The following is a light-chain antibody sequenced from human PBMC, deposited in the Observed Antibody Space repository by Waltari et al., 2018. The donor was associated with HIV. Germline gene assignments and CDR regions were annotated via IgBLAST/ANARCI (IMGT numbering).Light chain of an antibody. CDR2: LAS. CDR3: QQYLNTPWT. V-gene: IGKV4-1*01. CDR1: QNVLYSSNNKNY. Sequence: DIVMTQSPDSLAVSLGERATINCKSSQNVLYSSNNKNYLAWYQQKPRQPPKLLMYLASTRASGVPERFIGSGSGTDFTLTISSLQAEDVAIYYCQQYLNTPWTFGQGTKVEVK. J-gene: IGKJ1*01.